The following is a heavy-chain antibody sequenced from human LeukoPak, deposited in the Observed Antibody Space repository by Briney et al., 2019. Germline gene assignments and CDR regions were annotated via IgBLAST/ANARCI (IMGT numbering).Heavy chain of an antibody. CDR3: AKEPAAAYFDY. V-gene: IGHV3-23*01. CDR2: ISGSGDST. Sequence: GGSQRLSCAASGFTFSRYAMSWVRQAPGKGLEWVSAISGSGDSTYYADSVKGRFTISRDNSKNTLYLQMNSLRAEVTAVYYCAKEPAAAYFDYWGQGTLVNVSS. D-gene: IGHD6-13*01. CDR1: GFTFSRYA. J-gene: IGHJ4*02.